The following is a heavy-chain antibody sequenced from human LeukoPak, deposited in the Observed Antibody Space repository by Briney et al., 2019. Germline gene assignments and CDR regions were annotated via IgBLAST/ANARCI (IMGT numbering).Heavy chain of an antibody. D-gene: IGHD1-14*01. J-gene: IGHJ5*02. CDR2: IYYSGST. V-gene: IGHV4-59*12. CDR1: GGSISSYY. Sequence: PSETLSLTCTVSGGSISSYYWSWIRQPPGKGLEWVGYIYYSGSTNYNPSLKSRVTISVDTSKNQFSLKLSSVTAADTAVYYCASRHPAASGTPFDPWGQGTLVTVSS. CDR3: ASRHPAASGTPFDP.